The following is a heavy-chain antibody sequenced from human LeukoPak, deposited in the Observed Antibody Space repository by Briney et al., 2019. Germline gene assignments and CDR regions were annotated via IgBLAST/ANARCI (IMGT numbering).Heavy chain of an antibody. D-gene: IGHD6-6*01. CDR1: GFTFSSYA. J-gene: IGHJ4*02. CDR2: ISYDGSNK. Sequence: GGSLRLSCAASGFTFSSYAMHWVRQAPGKGLEWVAVISYDGSNKYYADSVKGRFTISRDNSKNTLYLQMNSLRAEDTAVYYCARPPPLYSSSPAFDYWGQGTLVTVSS. CDR3: ARPPPLYSSSPAFDY. V-gene: IGHV3-30-3*01.